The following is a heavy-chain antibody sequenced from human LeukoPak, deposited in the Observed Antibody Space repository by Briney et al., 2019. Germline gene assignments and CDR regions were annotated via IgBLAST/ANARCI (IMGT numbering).Heavy chain of an antibody. Sequence: HPGGSLRLSCAASGFTFSSYEMNWVRQAPGKGLEWVSYISSSGSTIYYADSVKGRFTFSRDNAKNSLYLQMNSLRAEDTAVYYCARVDYYDSCGSNELWGQGTLVTVSS. D-gene: IGHD3-22*01. CDR1: GFTFSSYE. CDR2: ISSSGSTI. J-gene: IGHJ4*02. CDR3: ARVDYYDSCGSNEL. V-gene: IGHV3-48*03.